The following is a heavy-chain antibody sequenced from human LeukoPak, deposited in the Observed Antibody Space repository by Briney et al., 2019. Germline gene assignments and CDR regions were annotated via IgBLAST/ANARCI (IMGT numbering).Heavy chain of an antibody. CDR1: GYTXTGYY. V-gene: IGHV1-2*02. CDR2: INPNSGGT. Sequence: ASVKVSCKASGYTXTGYYMHGVRQAPGQGLEWMGWINPNSGGTNYAQKFQGRVTMTRDTSISTAYMELSRLRSDDTAVYYCARARGASSSWPTLFDYWGQGTLVTVSS. D-gene: IGHD6-13*01. CDR3: ARARGASSSWPTLFDY. J-gene: IGHJ4*02.